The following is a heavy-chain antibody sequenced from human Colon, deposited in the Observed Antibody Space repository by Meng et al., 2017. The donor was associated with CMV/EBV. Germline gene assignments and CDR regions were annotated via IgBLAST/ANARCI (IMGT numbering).Heavy chain of an antibody. CDR2: IRSDGSAT. J-gene: IGHJ4*02. D-gene: IGHD6-19*01. Sequence: QVQLMPYGGGVKEPGASVKVSCKTSGYTFSDYYMHWVRQAPGQGLEWMGWIRSDGSATNYAQKFRGRVTMTRDASVSTAYMELSGLTSDDTAVYFCVRSSGWSLFDYWGPGALVTVSS. CDR3: VRSSGWSLFDY. V-gene: IGHV1-2*02. CDR1: GYTFSDYY.